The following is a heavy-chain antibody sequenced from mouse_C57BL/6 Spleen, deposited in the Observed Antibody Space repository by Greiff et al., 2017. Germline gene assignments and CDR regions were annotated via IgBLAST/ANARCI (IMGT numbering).Heavy chain of an antibody. CDR2: ISSGSSTI. Sequence: EVQLVESGGGLVKPGGSPKLSCAASGFTFSDYGMHWVRQAPEKGLEWVAYISSGSSTIYYADTVKGRFTIFRDNAKNTLFLEMTRLRSEDTAMYYWARQDGNWYFDVWGTGTTVTVSS. CDR3: ARQDGNWYFDV. CDR1: GFTFSDYG. J-gene: IGHJ1*03. D-gene: IGHD1-1*01. V-gene: IGHV5-17*01.